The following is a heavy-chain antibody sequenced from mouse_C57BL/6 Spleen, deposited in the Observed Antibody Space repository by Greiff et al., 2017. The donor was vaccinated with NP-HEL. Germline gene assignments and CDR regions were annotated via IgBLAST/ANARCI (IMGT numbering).Heavy chain of an antibody. CDR3: ASHYCGGSYEYAMDY. CDR1: GYTFTSYW. V-gene: IGHV1-64*01. J-gene: IGHJ4*01. D-gene: IGHD1-1*01. Sequence: QVQLKESGAELVKPGASVKLSCKASGYTFTSYWMHWVKQRPGQGLEWIGMIHPNSGSTNYNEKFKSKATLTVDKSSSTAYMQLSSLTSEDSAVYYCASHYCGGSYEYAMDYWGKGTSVTGSS. CDR2: IHPNSGST.